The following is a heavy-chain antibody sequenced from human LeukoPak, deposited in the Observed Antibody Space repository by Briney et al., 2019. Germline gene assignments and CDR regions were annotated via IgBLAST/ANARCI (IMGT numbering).Heavy chain of an antibody. V-gene: IGHV1-69*05. Sequence: SVKVSCKASGGTFSSYAISWVRQAPGQGLEWMGGIIPIFGTANYAQKFQGRVTITTDESTSTAYMELSSLRSEDTAVYYCASHLEFYSYYFDYWGQGTLVTVSS. D-gene: IGHD2-15*01. CDR1: GGTFSSYA. J-gene: IGHJ4*02. CDR2: IIPIFGTA. CDR3: ASHLEFYSYYFDY.